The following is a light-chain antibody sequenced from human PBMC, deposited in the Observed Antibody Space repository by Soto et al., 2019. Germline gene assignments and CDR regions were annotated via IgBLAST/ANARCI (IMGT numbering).Light chain of an antibody. CDR1: QSVSSN. CDR3: QQYNNWPGT. J-gene: IGKJ3*01. Sequence: EIVMTQSPATLSVSPGERATLSCRASQSVSSNLDWYQQKPGQAPRLLIYGASTRATGIPARFSGSGSGTEFTLTISSLHSEDFAVYYCQQYNNWPGTFGPGTKVDIK. CDR2: GAS. V-gene: IGKV3-15*01.